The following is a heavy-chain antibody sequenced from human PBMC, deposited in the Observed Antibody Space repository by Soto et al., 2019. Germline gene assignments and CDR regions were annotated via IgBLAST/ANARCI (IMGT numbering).Heavy chain of an antibody. CDR3: ARDRHYDSSGYDYVGYFDL. J-gene: IGHJ2*01. V-gene: IGHV3-48*01. Sequence: PGGSLRLSCAASGFTFSSYSMNWVRQAPGKGLEWVSYISTSSSTIYHADSVKGRFTISRDNSKNTLYLQMNSLRAADTAVYYCARDRHYDSSGYDYVGYFDLWGRGTLVTVSS. D-gene: IGHD3-22*01. CDR2: ISTSSSTI. CDR1: GFTFSSYS.